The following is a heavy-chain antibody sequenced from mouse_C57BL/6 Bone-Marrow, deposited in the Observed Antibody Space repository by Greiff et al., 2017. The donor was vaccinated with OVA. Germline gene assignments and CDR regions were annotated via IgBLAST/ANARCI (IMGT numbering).Heavy chain of an antibody. J-gene: IGHJ4*01. CDR2: IDPSDSYT. CDR3: ARRGSSYVARY. Sequence: VQLQQPGAELVMPGASVKLSCKASGYTFTSYWMHWVKQRPGQGLEWIGEIDPSDSYTNYNQKFKGKSTLTVDKSSSTAYMQLSSLTSEDSAVYYCARRGSSYVARYWGQGTSVTVSS. CDR1: GYTFTSYW. D-gene: IGHD1-1*01. V-gene: IGHV1-69*01.